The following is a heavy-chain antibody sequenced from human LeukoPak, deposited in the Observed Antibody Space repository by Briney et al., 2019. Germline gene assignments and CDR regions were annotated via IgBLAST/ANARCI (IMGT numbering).Heavy chain of an antibody. Sequence: PGGSLRLSCAASGFTFSSYAMSWVRQAPGKGLEWVSAISGSGGSTYYADSVKGRFTISRDNSKNTLYLQMNSLRAEDTAVYYCAKGSTWWVVAATLDYWGQGTLVTVSS. V-gene: IGHV3-23*01. CDR2: ISGSGGST. D-gene: IGHD2-15*01. CDR1: GFTFSSYA. CDR3: AKGSTWWVVAATLDY. J-gene: IGHJ4*02.